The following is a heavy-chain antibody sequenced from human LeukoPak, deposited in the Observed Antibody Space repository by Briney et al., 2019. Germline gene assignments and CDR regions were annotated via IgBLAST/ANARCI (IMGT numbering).Heavy chain of an antibody. CDR1: GVTFNSYV. V-gene: IGHV3-23*01. CDR3: VQEGPRGLAFDI. Sequence: PGGSLRLSCEASGVTFNSYVVSWVRQAPGRGPEWVSGISGSGSGTYYADSVKGRFAISRDNSKNTLYLQMNSLRVEDTAVYYCVQEGPRGLAFDIWGQGTKVTVSS. J-gene: IGHJ3*02. CDR2: ISGSGSGT.